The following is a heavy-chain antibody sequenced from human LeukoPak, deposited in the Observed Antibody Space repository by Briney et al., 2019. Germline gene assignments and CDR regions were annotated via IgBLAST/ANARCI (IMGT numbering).Heavy chain of an antibody. V-gene: IGHV1-2*04. J-gene: IGHJ3*02. CDR3: ARGALVVVVAATLDAFDI. Sequence: ASVKVSCKASGYTFTGYYMHWVRQAPGQGLEWMGWINPNSGGTNYAQKFQGWVTMTRDTSISTAYMELSRLRSDDTAVYYCARGALVVVVAATLDAFDIWGQGTMVTVSS. CDR2: INPNSGGT. D-gene: IGHD2-15*01. CDR1: GYTFTGYY.